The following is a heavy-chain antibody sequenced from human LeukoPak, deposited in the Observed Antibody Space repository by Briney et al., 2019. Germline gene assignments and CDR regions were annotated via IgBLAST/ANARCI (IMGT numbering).Heavy chain of an antibody. CDR2: IYSGGGT. Sequence: GGSLRLSCAASGFTFSSNYMTWVRQAPGKGLQWVSVIYSGGGTYYTDSVKGRFTISRDNSKNTLHLQMNSLRPEDTAVYYCARDSVVDTRDYWGQGTLVTVSS. CDR3: ARDSVVDTRDY. D-gene: IGHD3-22*01. CDR1: GFTFSSNY. V-gene: IGHV3-53*05. J-gene: IGHJ4*02.